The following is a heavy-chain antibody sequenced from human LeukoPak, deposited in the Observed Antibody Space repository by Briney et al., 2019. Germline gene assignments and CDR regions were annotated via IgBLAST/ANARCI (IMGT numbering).Heavy chain of an antibody. V-gene: IGHV1-24*01. CDR1: GYTFTGYY. D-gene: IGHD2-15*01. CDR3: ATDAGYCSGTSCNNNINFDY. CDR2: FDPEDGET. Sequence: ASVKVSCKASGYTFTGYYMHWVRQAPGKGLEWMGGFDPEDGETIYAQKFQGRVTMTEDTSTDTAYMELSSLRSEDTAVYFCATDAGYCSGTSCNNNINFDYWGQGTLVTVSS. J-gene: IGHJ4*02.